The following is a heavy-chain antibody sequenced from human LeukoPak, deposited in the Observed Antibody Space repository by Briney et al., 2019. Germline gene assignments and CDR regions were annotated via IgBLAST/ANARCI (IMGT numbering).Heavy chain of an antibody. J-gene: IGHJ4*02. CDR3: ARRGRAFDY. Sequence: GGSLRLSCAASGFTFSSYEMNRVRQAPGKGLEWVSYISSSGSTIYYADSVKGRFTISRDNAKNSLYLQMNSLRVEDTAVYYCARRGRAFDYWGQGTLVTVSS. CDR2: ISSSGSTI. CDR1: GFTFSSYE. V-gene: IGHV3-48*03.